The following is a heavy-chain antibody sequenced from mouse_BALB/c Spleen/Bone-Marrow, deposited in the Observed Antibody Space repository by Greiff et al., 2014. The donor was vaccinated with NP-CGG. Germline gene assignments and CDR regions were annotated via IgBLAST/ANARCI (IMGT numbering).Heavy chain of an antibody. Sequence: QVTLKESGAELVRPGVSVKISCKGSGYTFTDYAMHWVKQSHAKSLEWIGVISTYYGDATYNQKFEGKATMTVDKSSSTAYMELARLTSEDSAIYYCARDLDYWGQGTTLTVSS. V-gene: IGHV1S137*01. J-gene: IGHJ2*01. CDR2: ISTYYGDA. CDR3: ARDLDY. CDR1: GYTFTDYA.